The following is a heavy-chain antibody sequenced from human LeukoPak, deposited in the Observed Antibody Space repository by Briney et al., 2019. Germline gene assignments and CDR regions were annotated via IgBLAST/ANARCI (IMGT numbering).Heavy chain of an antibody. V-gene: IGHV1-2*02. Sequence: ASVKVSCKASGYTFTGYYMHWVRQAPGQGLEWMGWINPNSGGTNYAQKFQGRVTMTRDTSISTAYMELSRLRSDDTAVYYCAAMAHSSSWPFDYWGQGTLVTVSS. J-gene: IGHJ4*02. CDR1: GYTFTGYY. D-gene: IGHD6-13*01. CDR2: INPNSGGT. CDR3: AAMAHSSSWPFDY.